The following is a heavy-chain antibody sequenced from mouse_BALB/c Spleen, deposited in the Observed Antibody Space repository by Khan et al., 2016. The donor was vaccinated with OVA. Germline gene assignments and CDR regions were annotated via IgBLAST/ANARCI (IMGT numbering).Heavy chain of an antibody. J-gene: IGHJ3*01. CDR2: IFPGTGTT. Sequence: QVQLQQSGAELVKPGASVKLSCKTSDYTFTNYWIQWVNQRPGQGLGWIGEIFPGTGTTYYNENFKAKATLTIDTSSNTAYMQLSSLTSEDSAVYFCARGYFGNYEFAYWGQGTLVTVSA. D-gene: IGHD2-1*01. CDR1: DYTFTNYW. V-gene: IGHV1S132*01. CDR3: ARGYFGNYEFAY.